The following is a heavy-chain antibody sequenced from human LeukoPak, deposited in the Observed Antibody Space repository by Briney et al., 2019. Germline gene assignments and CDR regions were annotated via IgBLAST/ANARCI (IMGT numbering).Heavy chain of an antibody. CDR1: GFTFSSYS. V-gene: IGHV3-48*04. J-gene: IGHJ5*02. CDR3: AKAAITFGGVIPWFDP. Sequence: GGSLRLSCAASGFTFSSYSMNWVRQAPGKGLEWVSYISSSSSTIYYADSVKGRFTISRDNAKNSLYLQMNSLRAEDTAVYYCAKAAITFGGVIPWFDPWGQGTLVTVSS. D-gene: IGHD3-16*01. CDR2: ISSSSSTI.